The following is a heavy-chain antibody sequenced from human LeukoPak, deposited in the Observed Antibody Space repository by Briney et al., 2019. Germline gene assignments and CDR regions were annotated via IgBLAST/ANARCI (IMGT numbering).Heavy chain of an antibody. V-gene: IGHV3-48*01. CDR1: GFTFSDYA. J-gene: IGHJ4*02. D-gene: IGHD5-12*01. Sequence: GGSLRLSCAASGFTFSDYAMNWVRQTPGKGLGWVSYISRSGSTTSYADSVKGRFTISRDNANNSLYLQMNSLRAEDTAVYYCAKDLYTTIQGFDYWGQGSLVTVSS. CDR2: ISRSGSTT. CDR3: AKDLYTTIQGFDY.